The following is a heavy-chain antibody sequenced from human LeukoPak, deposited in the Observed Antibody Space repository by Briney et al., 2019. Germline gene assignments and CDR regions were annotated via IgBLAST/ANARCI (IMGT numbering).Heavy chain of an antibody. CDR1: GFTFSTYA. CDR3: AKDKGAVTGTFDY. CDR2: LTGGGGGT. Sequence: GGSLRLSCAASGFTFSTYAMSWVRQAPGKELEWVSGLTGGGGGTSYADSVKGRFTISRDNPKNTLYLQMNSLRAEDTAVYYCAKDKGAVTGTFDYWGQGTLVTVSS. J-gene: IGHJ4*02. V-gene: IGHV3-23*01. D-gene: IGHD1-14*01.